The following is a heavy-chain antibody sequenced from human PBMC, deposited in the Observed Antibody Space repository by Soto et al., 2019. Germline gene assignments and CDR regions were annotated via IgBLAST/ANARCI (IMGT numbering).Heavy chain of an antibody. V-gene: IGHV3-23*05. CDR2: IYGSGRGI. D-gene: IGHD2-21*01. Sequence: AWGSLGLSCASSELPHRNLAMMWVRQAPGKGLECVSGIYGSGRGIEYADSVKGRFTISRDNSKNTVYLQMTDRRADDTAVYYCAKDAVYNDGLWLMDHWGQGTQVTVPQ. J-gene: IGHJ4*02. CDR1: ELPHRNLA. CDR3: AKDAVYNDGLWLMDH.